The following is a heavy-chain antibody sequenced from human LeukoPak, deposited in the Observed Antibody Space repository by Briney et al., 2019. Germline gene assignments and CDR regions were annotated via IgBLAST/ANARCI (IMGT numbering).Heavy chain of an antibody. D-gene: IGHD5-18*01. Sequence: ASVKVSCKASGYTFTGYYMHWVRQAPGQGLEWMGWINPNSGGTNYAQKFQGRVTMTRDTSISTAYMELSRLRSDDTAVYYCARGSGYSYGYSDYWGQGTLVTVSS. CDR1: GYTFTGYY. CDR3: ARGSGYSYGYSDY. CDR2: INPNSGGT. V-gene: IGHV1-2*02. J-gene: IGHJ4*02.